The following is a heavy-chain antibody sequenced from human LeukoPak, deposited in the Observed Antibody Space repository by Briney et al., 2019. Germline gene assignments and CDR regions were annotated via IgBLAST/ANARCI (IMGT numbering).Heavy chain of an antibody. V-gene: IGHV4-4*07. CDR3: ARDVVAADGSFDY. D-gene: IGHD6-13*01. Sequence: SETLSLTHTLSGHSINRFYWSWIRQPAGKGLEWMGRVYSIGCTHYSPSLKSLVTMSVDTSKNQISLKLSSVTAADSAVYYCARDVVAADGSFDYWGQGTQVTVSS. CDR2: VYSIGCT. J-gene: IGHJ4*02. CDR1: GHSINRFY.